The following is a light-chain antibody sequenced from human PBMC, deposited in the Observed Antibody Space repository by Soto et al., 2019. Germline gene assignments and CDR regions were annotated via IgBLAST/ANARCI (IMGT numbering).Light chain of an antibody. V-gene: IGLV1-47*01. CDR2: RNN. CDR3: AAWDDSLSGRV. Sequence: QSVLTQPPSASGTPGQRVTISCSGSSSNIGSNYVYWYQQLPGTAPKLLIYRNNQRPSGVPDRFSGSKSGTSASLAISGLRSEDEADYYCAAWDDSLSGRVFGGGTKPTVL. CDR1: SSNIGSNY. J-gene: IGLJ2*01.